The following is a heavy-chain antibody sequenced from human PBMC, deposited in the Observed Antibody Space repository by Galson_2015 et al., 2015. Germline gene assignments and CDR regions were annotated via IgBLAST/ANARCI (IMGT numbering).Heavy chain of an antibody. J-gene: IGHJ4*02. CDR2: IYRDDDK. Sequence: PALVKPTQTLTLTCTFSGFSLSTSGVGVGWIRQPPGKALEWLALIYRDDDKRYSPSLKSRLTITRDTSKNQVVLTMTNMDPVDTATYYCAHRSSGWYGRPYDYWGQGTLVTVSS. CDR3: AHRSSGWYGRPYDY. D-gene: IGHD6-19*01. CDR1: GFSLSTSGVG. V-gene: IGHV2-5*02.